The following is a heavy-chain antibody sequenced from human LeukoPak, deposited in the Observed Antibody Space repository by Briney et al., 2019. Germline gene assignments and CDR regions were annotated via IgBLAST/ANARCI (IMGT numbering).Heavy chain of an antibody. CDR1: GYSISSGYY. D-gene: IGHD3-16*02. Sequence: SETLSLTCAVSGYSISSGYYWGWIRQPPGKGLEWIGSIYHSGSTYYNPSLKSRVTISVDTSKNQFSLKLSSVTAADTAVYYCARRLVVLQGFDYWGQGTLVTLSS. CDR2: IYHSGST. CDR3: ARRLVVLQGFDY. V-gene: IGHV4-38-2*01. J-gene: IGHJ4*02.